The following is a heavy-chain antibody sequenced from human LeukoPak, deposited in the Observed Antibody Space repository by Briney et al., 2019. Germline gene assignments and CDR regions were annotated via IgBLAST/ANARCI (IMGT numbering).Heavy chain of an antibody. Sequence: ASVKVSCKASGYTFTGHYMHWERQAPGQGLEWMGWINPDSGGTNYAQKFQGRVTMTRDTSINTAYMELSRLRSDDTAVYYCAREYNYGYYQYWGQGAPVTVSS. J-gene: IGHJ4*02. CDR1: GYTFTGHY. D-gene: IGHD5-18*01. CDR2: INPDSGGT. V-gene: IGHV1-2*02. CDR3: AREYNYGYYQY.